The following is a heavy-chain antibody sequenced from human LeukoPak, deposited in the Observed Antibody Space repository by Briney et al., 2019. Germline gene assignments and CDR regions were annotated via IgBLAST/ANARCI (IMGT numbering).Heavy chain of an antibody. D-gene: IGHD3-3*01. J-gene: IGHJ6*02. CDR1: GGSISSGGYS. CDR2: INHSGST. Sequence: SETLSLTCTVSGGSISSGGYSWSWIRQPPGKGLEWIGEINHSGSTNYNPSLKSRVTMSVDTSKNQFSLKLSSVTAADTAVYYCAREEWLLSPGGYYYYYGMDVWGQGTTVTVSS. CDR3: AREEWLLSPGGYYYYYGMDV. V-gene: IGHV4-39*07.